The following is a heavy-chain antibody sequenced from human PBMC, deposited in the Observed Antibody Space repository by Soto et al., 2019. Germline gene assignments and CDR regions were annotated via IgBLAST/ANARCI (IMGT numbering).Heavy chain of an antibody. J-gene: IGHJ4*02. CDR2: ILYDGSKK. V-gene: IGHV3-30*03. D-gene: IGHD3-16*01. Sequence: TGGSLRLSCVGSGFNLNTYCIYWVRQAPGKGLQWVAQILYDGSKKHYADSVRGRFTITRDNSKNTVYLQMDSLRVDDTAMYYCVRDLALMADYWGQGTLVTVSS. CDR3: VRDLALMADY. CDR1: GFNLNTYC.